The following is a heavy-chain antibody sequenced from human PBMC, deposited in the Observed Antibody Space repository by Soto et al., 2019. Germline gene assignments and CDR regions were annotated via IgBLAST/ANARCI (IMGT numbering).Heavy chain of an antibody. CDR1: GYTFSSYS. CDR2: ISGSSETI. CDR3: VRDTPNGRYGFREY. D-gene: IGHD6-19*01. J-gene: IGHJ4*02. Sequence: EVQLVESGGGLVQPGGSLRLSCAASGYTFSSYSLNWVRQAPGKGLEWVSYISGSSETIYYADSVKGRFTISRDNAKNSLYLQMNSLRAEDTAVYYCVRDTPNGRYGFREYWGQGTLVTVSS. V-gene: IGHV3-48*01.